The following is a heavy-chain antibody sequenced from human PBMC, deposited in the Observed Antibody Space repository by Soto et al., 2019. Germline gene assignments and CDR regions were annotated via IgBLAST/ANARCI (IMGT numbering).Heavy chain of an antibody. CDR1: GFTVSSYA. CDR2: IKSKTDGGTT. J-gene: IGHJ4*02. V-gene: IGHV3-15*01. Sequence: PGGSLRLSCAASGFTVSSYAMTWVRQAPGKGLEWVGRIKSKTDGGTTDYAAPVKGRFTISRDDSKNTLYLQMNSLKTEDTAVYYCTTSGSWYPPFDYWGQGTLVTVSS. CDR3: TTSGSWYPPFDY. D-gene: IGHD6-13*01.